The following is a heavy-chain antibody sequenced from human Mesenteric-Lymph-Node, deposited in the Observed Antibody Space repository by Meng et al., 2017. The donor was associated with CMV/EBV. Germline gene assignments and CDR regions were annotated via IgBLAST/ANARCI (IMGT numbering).Heavy chain of an antibody. CDR1: GFTFDDYG. V-gene: IGHV3-23*01. CDR3: AKRHTLFDY. CDR2: ISGSGGST. J-gene: IGHJ4*02. Sequence: GESLKISCAASGFTFDDYGMSWVRQVPGKGLEWVSAISGSGGSTYYADSVKGRFTISRDNSKNTLYLQMNSLRAEDTAVYYCAKRHTLFDYWGQGTLVTVSS. D-gene: IGHD2-2*02.